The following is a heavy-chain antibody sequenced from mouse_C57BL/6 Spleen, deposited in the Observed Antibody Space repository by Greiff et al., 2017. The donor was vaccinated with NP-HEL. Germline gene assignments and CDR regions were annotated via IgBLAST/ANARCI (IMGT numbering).Heavy chain of an antibody. CDR2: INPNNGGT. V-gene: IGHV1-18*01. CDR1: GYTFTDYN. J-gene: IGHJ4*01. CDR3: ARPLITTVVATRAMDY. D-gene: IGHD1-1*01. Sequence: EVKLMESGPELVKPGASVKIPCKASGYTFTDYNMDWVKQSHGKSLEWIGDINPNNGGTIYNQKFKGKATLTVDKSSSTAYMELRSLTSEDTAVYYCARPLITTVVATRAMDYWGQGTSVTVSS.